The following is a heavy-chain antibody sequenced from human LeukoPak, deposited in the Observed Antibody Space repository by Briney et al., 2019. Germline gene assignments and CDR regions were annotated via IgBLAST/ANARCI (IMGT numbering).Heavy chain of an antibody. CDR1: GGSISTYY. Sequence: SETLSLTCTVSGGSISTYYWSWIRQPPGKGLEWIGYVYYSGSTNYNPSLMSRVTISVDTSKNQFSLKLSFVTAADTAVYYCATVEGDYPSLRYWGQGTLVTVSS. J-gene: IGHJ4*02. V-gene: IGHV4-59*08. CDR3: ATVEGDYPSLRY. D-gene: IGHD4-17*01. CDR2: VYYSGST.